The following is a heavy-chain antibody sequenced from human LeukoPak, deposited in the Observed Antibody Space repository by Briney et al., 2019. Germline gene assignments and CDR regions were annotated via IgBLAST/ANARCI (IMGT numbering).Heavy chain of an antibody. V-gene: IGHV3-30*02. D-gene: IGHD1-26*01. J-gene: IGHJ4*02. CDR3: ANSNGRGDY. CDR1: GFTFSSYG. Sequence: GGSLRLSCAASGFTFSSYGMHWVRQAPGKGLEWVAFIWYDGSNKYYADSVKGRFTISRDNSKNTLYLQMNSLRAEDTAVYYCANSNGRGDYWGQGTLVTVSS. CDR2: IWYDGSNK.